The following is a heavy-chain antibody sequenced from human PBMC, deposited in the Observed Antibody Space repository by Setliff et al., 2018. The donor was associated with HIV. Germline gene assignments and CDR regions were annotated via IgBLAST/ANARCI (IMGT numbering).Heavy chain of an antibody. CDR3: ATRGVTTCRYFDY. CDR1: GYSFATYW. V-gene: IGHV5-51*01. J-gene: IGHJ4*02. CDR2: IYPGDSDT. Sequence: LKISCKGSGYSFATYWIAWVRQMPGRGLELMGIIYPGDSDTRYSPSFQGQVTISADKSISTAYLQWSSLKASDTAMYYCATRGVTTCRYFDYWGQGTLVTVSS. D-gene: IGHD4-17*01.